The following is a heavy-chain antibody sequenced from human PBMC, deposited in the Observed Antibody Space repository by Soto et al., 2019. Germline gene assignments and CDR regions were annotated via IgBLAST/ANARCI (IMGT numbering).Heavy chain of an antibody. CDR2: ISHDGSST. CDR1: GFTFSAYV. J-gene: IGHJ4*02. CDR3: ARGSAYSDYDLEY. V-gene: IGHV3-30-3*01. Sequence: QVQLVESGGGVVQPGRSLRLSCAASGFTFSAYVIHWVRQAPGKGLEWVAVISHDGSSTYYADSVKGRFTVSRDNSTNTLYLHMNSLRAEDTAVYYCARGSAYSDYDLEYWGQGTLVTVSS. D-gene: IGHD4-17*01.